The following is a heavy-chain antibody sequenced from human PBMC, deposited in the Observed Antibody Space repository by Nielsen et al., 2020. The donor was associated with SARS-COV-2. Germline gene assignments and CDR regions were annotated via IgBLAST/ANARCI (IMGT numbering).Heavy chain of an antibody. V-gene: IGHV3-48*01. CDR2: ISSSSSTI. Sequence: VRQAPGKGLEWVSYISSSSSTIYYADSVKGRFTISRDNSKNTLYLQMNSLRAEDTAVYYCAKAGSGYCSSTSCLYLNWFDPWGQGTLVTVSS. CDR3: AKAGSGYCSSTSCLYLNWFDP. D-gene: IGHD2-2*01. J-gene: IGHJ5*02.